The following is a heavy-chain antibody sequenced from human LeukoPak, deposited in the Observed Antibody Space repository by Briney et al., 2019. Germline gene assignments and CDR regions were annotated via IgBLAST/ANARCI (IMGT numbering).Heavy chain of an antibody. Sequence: PGRSLRLSCAASGFTFSNYDMHWLRQAPGKGLEWVAVIWYDGSKTNYADSVKGRFTISRDNSKNTLYLQMNSLRAEDTAVYYCARDLIAARPTAFDIWGQGTMVTVTS. CDR2: IWYDGSKT. V-gene: IGHV3-33*01. J-gene: IGHJ3*02. CDR3: ARDLIAARPTAFDI. CDR1: GFTFSNYD. D-gene: IGHD6-6*01.